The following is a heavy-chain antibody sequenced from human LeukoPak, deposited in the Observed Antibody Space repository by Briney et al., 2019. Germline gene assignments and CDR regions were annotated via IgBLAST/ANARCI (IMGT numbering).Heavy chain of an antibody. V-gene: IGHV1-18*01. Sequence: ASVKVSCKASGHTFTTYGISWLRQAPGQGLEWMGRINADNGNTHFAQKFQGRVTLTTDRSTSTAYMELRSLTSDDTAVYYCARDWPAVITGHWGQGSLVIVSS. D-gene: IGHD2-21*01. CDR2: INADNGNT. CDR3: ARDWPAVITGH. CDR1: GHTFTTYG. J-gene: IGHJ4*02.